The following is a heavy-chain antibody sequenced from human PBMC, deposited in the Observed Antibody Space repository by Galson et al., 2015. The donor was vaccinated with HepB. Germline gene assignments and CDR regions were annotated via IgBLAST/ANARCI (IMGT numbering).Heavy chain of an antibody. Sequence: SVKVSCKASGYTFTNYGISWVRQAPGQGLEWMGWISAYNGNTNYAQKLQGSVTMTTDTSTSTAYMELRSLRSDDTAVYYCARDYYYDSSGYRKYYYYGMDVWGQGTTVTVSS. CDR3: ARDYYYDSSGYRKYYYYGMDV. V-gene: IGHV1-18*01. CDR1: GYTFTNYG. D-gene: IGHD3-22*01. J-gene: IGHJ6*02. CDR2: ISAYNGNT.